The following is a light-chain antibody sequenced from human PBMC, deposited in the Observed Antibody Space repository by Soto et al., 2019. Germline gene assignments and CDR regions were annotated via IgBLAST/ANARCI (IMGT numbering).Light chain of an antibody. Sequence: QSALTQPASVSGSPGQSITISCTGSSNDVGIYNYVSWYQQHPGKAPRLIIYEVTNRPSGVSDRFSGSKSDNTASLTISGLRAEDEADYYCSSYTITSTWVFGGGTQLTVL. J-gene: IGLJ3*02. CDR2: EVT. CDR1: SNDVGIYNY. CDR3: SSYTITSTWV. V-gene: IGLV2-14*01.